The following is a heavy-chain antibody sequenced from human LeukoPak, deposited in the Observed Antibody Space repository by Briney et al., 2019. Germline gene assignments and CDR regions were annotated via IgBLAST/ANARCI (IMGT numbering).Heavy chain of an antibody. CDR3: ARGGRITISGVVIKHYFDY. Sequence: ASMKVSCKASGYTFTSYDINWVRQATGRGLEWMGWMNPNSGNTGYAQKFQGRVTITRNTSISTAYMELSSLRSEDTAVYYCARGGRITISGVVIKHYFDYWGQGTLVTVSS. V-gene: IGHV1-8*03. CDR1: GYTFTSYD. J-gene: IGHJ4*02. D-gene: IGHD3-3*01. CDR2: MNPNSGNT.